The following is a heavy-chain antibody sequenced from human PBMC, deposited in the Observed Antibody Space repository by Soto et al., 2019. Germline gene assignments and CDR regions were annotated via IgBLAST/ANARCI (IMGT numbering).Heavy chain of an antibody. Sequence: EVQILESGGGLVQPGGSPRLSCAASGFTFSSYAMYWVRQAPGKGLAWVSGISDSGTGTYYADSVKGRFTISRDNSKNTVYLQMKSLRAEDTAVYYCAEDHTVVIRAAFAIWGQGTMVNVSS. CDR1: GFTFSSYA. V-gene: IGHV3-23*01. D-gene: IGHD3-22*01. CDR3: AEDHTVVIRAAFAI. CDR2: ISDSGTGT. J-gene: IGHJ3*02.